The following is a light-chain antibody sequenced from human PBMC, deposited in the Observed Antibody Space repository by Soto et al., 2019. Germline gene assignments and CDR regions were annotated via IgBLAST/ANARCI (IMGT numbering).Light chain of an antibody. J-gene: IGKJ1*01. CDR2: GAS. Sequence: EIVMTQSPATLSVSPGERATLSCRASQSVSSNLAWYQQKPGQAPRLLIYGASTGATGIPARFSGSGSGTEFTLTISSLQSEDFAVYYCQQYNNWPPFTWTFGQGTKVEIK. CDR1: QSVSSN. V-gene: IGKV3-15*01. CDR3: QQYNNWPPFTWT.